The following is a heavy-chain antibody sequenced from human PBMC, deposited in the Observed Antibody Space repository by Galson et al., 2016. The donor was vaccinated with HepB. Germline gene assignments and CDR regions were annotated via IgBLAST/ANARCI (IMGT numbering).Heavy chain of an antibody. D-gene: IGHD2-15*01. CDR1: GGTFNYNA. Sequence: SVKVSCKASGGTFNYNAISWVRQAPGQGLEWMGGIIPIFGTVNYAQRFQGRLTITADESTSTAYMELSSLTSEDTAVYYCARSPIVVVVSATWSWFDPWGQGTLVIVSS. J-gene: IGHJ5*02. CDR3: ARSPIVVVVSATWSWFDP. CDR2: IIPIFGTV. V-gene: IGHV1-69*13.